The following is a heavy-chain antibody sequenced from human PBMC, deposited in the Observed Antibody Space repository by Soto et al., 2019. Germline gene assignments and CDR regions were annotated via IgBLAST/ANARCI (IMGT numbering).Heavy chain of an antibody. CDR3: ARDIGRGVVQAALSPAMDV. Sequence: QVRLHQSGPGLVKASQTLSLTCTVSGGSISSGSHFWSWIRQHPAKGLEWIGHISYSGSTYYSPALKSRINISRDTSEKQVFLQLSSVTAADTAVYYCARDIGRGVVQAALSPAMDVWGQGTTVSVSS. V-gene: IGHV4-31*03. CDR2: ISYSGST. CDR1: GGSISSGSHF. J-gene: IGHJ6*02. D-gene: IGHD3-10*01.